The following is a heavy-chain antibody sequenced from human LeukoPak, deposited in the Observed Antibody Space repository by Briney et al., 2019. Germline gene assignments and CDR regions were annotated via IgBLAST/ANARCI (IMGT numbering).Heavy chain of an antibody. CDR3: VQATGWPGFDY. CDR1: GAPISRFY. V-gene: IGHV4-4*09. D-gene: IGHD6-19*01. CDR2: IYNGVPT. Sequence: SETLSLICTASGAPISRFYWNWVRQPPGKGLEWIGNIYNGVPTFFNPSLKSRVTLSVDTSKTQFSLQLASETAADTAVYYCVQATGWPGFDYWGQGILVTVSS. J-gene: IGHJ4*02.